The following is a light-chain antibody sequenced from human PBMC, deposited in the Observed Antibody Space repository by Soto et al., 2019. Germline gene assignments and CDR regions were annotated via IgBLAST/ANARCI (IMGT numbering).Light chain of an antibody. CDR2: WAS. CDR3: QQYYTTPIT. J-gene: IGKJ5*01. Sequence: DIVMTQSPDSLAVSLGERATINCKSSQSVLSNSNNKNYLAWYQQTPGQPPKLLISWASTRESGVPDRFSGSGSGTDFTLTISSLQAEDVAVYSCQQYYTTPITFGQGTRLEIK. V-gene: IGKV4-1*01. CDR1: QSVLSNSNNKNY.